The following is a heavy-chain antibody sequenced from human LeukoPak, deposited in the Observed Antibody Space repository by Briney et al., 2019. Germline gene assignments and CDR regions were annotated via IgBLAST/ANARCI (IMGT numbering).Heavy chain of an antibody. CDR2: ISGDGGST. CDR3: AKDTYSSSWSFIDY. CDR1: GFTFDDYA. V-gene: IGHV3-43*02. J-gene: IGHJ4*02. D-gene: IGHD6-13*01. Sequence: GGSLRLSCAASGFTFDDYAMHWVRQAPGKGLEWVSLISGDGGSTYDADSVKGRFTISRDNSKNSLYLQMNSLRTEDTALYYCAKDTYSSSWSFIDYWGQGTLVTVSS.